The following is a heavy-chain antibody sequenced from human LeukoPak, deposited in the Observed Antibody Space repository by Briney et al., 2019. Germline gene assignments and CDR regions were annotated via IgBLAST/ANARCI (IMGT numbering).Heavy chain of an antibody. CDR3: AKSSGYSSSWALDY. D-gene: IGHD6-13*01. CDR2: ISWNSGSI. J-gene: IGHJ4*02. V-gene: IGHV3-9*03. Sequence: GRSLRLSCAAYGFTFDDYAMHWVRQAPGKGLEWVSGISWNSGSIGYADSVKGRFTISRDNAKNSLYLQMNSLRAEDMALYYCAKSSGYSSSWALDYWGQGTLVTVSS. CDR1: GFTFDDYA.